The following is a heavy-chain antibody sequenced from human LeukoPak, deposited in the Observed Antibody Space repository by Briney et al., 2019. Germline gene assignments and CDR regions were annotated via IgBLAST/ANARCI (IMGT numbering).Heavy chain of an antibody. J-gene: IGHJ6*02. CDR3: ARDSSPGPYSSGWSYGMDV. CDR1: GGSISSGGYY. D-gene: IGHD6-19*01. Sequence: SETLSLTCTVSGGSISSGGYYWSWIRQHPGKGLEWVGYIYYRGSTHYNPSLMSRVTISVDTSKNQFSLKLSSVTAADTAVYYCARDSSPGPYSSGWSYGMDVWGLGTTVTVSS. V-gene: IGHV4-31*03. CDR2: IYYRGST.